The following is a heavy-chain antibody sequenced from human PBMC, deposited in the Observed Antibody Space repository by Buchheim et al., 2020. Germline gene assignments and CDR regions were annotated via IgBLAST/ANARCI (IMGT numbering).Heavy chain of an antibody. D-gene: IGHD3-3*01. CDR3: AREHYDFWGGSGYGMDV. CDR2: ISSSGSTI. J-gene: IGHJ6*02. Sequence: EVQLVESGGGLVQPGGSLRLSCAASGFTFSSYEMNWVRQAPGKGLEWVSYISSSGSTIYYADSVKGRFTISRDNAKNSLYLQMNSLRAEDTGIYYCAREHYDFWGGSGYGMDVWGQGTT. CDR1: GFTFSSYE. V-gene: IGHV3-48*03.